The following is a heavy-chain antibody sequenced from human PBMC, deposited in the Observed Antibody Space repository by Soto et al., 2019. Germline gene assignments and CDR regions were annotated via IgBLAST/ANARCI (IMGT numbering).Heavy chain of an antibody. Sequence: SETPSLTCTVSGGSICSYYWSWIRQPPGRGLEWIGYIYYSGSTNYNPSLKSRVTISVDTSKNQFSLKLSSVTAADTAVYYCARQGVAAAGDFDYWGQGTLVTVSS. J-gene: IGHJ4*02. V-gene: IGHV4-59*01. CDR3: ARQGVAAAGDFDY. D-gene: IGHD6-13*01. CDR1: GGSICSYY. CDR2: IYYSGST.